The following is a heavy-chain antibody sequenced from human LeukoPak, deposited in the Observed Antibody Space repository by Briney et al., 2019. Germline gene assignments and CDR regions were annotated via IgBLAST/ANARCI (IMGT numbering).Heavy chain of an antibody. V-gene: IGHV4-59*01. CDR3: ARDLSGVDWFDP. CDR2: IYYSGST. CDR1: GGSISSYY. D-gene: IGHD7-27*01. J-gene: IGHJ5*02. Sequence: SETLSLTCTVSGGSISSYYWSWIRQPPGKGLEWIGYIYYSGSTNYNPSLKSRVTISVDTSKNQFSLKLSSVTAADTAVYYCARDLSGVDWFDPWGQGTLVTVSS.